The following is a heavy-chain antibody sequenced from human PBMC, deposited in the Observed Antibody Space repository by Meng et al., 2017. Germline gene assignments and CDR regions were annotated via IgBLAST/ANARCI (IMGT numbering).Heavy chain of an antibody. CDR2: INHSGST. D-gene: IGHD5-18*01. CDR3: ARGGGYSYGFGSIDY. Sequence: QVQLQQWGAGLFKPSEHLSLTCAVYGGSFSGYYWSWIRQPPGKGLEWIGEINHSGSTNYNPSLKSRVTISVDTSKNQFSLKLSSVTAADTAVYYCARGGGYSYGFGSIDYWGQGTLVTVSS. CDR1: GGSFSGYY. V-gene: IGHV4-34*01. J-gene: IGHJ4*02.